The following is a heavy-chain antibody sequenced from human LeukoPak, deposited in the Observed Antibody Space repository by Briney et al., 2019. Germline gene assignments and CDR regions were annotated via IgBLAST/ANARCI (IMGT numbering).Heavy chain of an antibody. CDR3: ARDGGSFGGGSWVSNWFDP. CDR2: ISYDGSNK. CDR1: GFTLSSYA. V-gene: IGHV3-30-3*01. J-gene: IGHJ5*02. D-gene: IGHD2-15*01. Sequence: GGSLRLSCAASGFTLSSYAMHWVRQAPGKGLEWVAVISYDGSNKYYADSVKGRFTISRDNSKNTLYLQMNSLRAEDTAVYYCARDGGSFGGGSWVSNWFDPRGQGTLVTVSS.